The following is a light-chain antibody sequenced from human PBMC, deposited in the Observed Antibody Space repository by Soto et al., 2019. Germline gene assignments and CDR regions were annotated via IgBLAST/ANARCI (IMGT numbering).Light chain of an antibody. V-gene: IGLV1-44*01. CDR3: AAWDDSLNSPV. CDR2: SNN. Sequence: QSVLTQPPSASGTPGQRVTISCSGSSSNIGSNTVNWYQQLPGTAPKLLIYSNNQPPSGVPGRFSGSKSGTSASLAISGLQSEDEADYYCAAWDDSLNSPVFGGGTKLTVL. J-gene: IGLJ2*01. CDR1: SSNIGSNT.